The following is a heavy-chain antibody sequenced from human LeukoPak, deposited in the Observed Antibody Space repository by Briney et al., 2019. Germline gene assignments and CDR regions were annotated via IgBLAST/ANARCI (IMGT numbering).Heavy chain of an antibody. V-gene: IGHV1-18*04. Sequence: ASVKVSCKASGYTFTGYYMHWVRQAPGQGLEWMGWISAYNGNTNYAQKLQGRVTMTTDTSTSTAYMELRSLRSDDTAVYYCARVGRGAGTVYGFDYWGQGTLVTVSS. CDR2: ISAYNGNT. J-gene: IGHJ4*02. CDR3: ARVGRGAGTVYGFDY. CDR1: GYTFTGYY. D-gene: IGHD6-13*01.